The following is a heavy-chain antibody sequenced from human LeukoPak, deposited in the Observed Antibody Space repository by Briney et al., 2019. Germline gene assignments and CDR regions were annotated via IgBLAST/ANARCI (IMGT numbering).Heavy chain of an antibody. CDR1: AFTVRTSY. D-gene: IGHD3-16*02. V-gene: IGHV3-66*03. CDR2: ISGFGDT. Sequence: PGGSLRLSCAASAFTVRTSYMTWVRQAPGKGLEWVSVISGFGDTYYADSVKGRFTISRHNAKNSLYLQMNSLRAEDTAVYYCARDLLGYNYYYMDVWGKGTTVTVSS. CDR3: ARDLLGYNYYYMDV. J-gene: IGHJ6*03.